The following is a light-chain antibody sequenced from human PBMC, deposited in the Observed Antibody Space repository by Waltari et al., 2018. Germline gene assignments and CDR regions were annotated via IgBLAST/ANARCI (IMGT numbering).Light chain of an antibody. V-gene: IGLV2-23*02. CDR2: EVT. Sequence: QSALTQPASVSGSPGQSITISCTGTSSDVGSYNLVSWYQQHPGKAPKFMIYEVTKRPSGISSRFSGSTSGNTASLTISGLQAEDEADYYCCSYAGSSTFRVFGGGTKLTVL. CDR3: CSYAGSSTFRV. CDR1: SSDVGSYNL. J-gene: IGLJ3*02.